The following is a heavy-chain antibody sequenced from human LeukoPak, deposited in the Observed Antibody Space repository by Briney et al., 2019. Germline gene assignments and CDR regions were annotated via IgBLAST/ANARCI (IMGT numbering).Heavy chain of an antibody. Sequence: ASVKVSCKASGGTFSSYAISWVRQAPGHGLEWMGRIIPILGIANYAQKFQGRVTITADESTSTAYMELSSLRSEDTAVYYCARDPYDGTEYGMDVWGQGTTVTVSS. CDR1: GGTFSSYA. CDR3: ARDPYDGTEYGMDV. CDR2: IIPILGIA. D-gene: IGHD4-23*01. V-gene: IGHV1-69*04. J-gene: IGHJ6*02.